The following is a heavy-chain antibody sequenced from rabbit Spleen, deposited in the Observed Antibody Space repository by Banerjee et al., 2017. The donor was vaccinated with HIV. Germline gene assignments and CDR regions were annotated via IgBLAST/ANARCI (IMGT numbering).Heavy chain of an antibody. V-gene: IGHV1S43*01. D-gene: IGHD1-1*01. CDR1: GIDFSNYYY. Sequence: QEQLEESGGGLVKPGGSLTLTCKASGIDFSNYYYMYWVRQAPGKGLEWIGIIYPITETTYYANWVNGRFTISSDNAQNTVDLQMNSLTAADTATYFCAREDVGGSISLWGPGTLVTVS. CDR2: IYPITETT. J-gene: IGHJ4*01. CDR3: AREDVGGSISL.